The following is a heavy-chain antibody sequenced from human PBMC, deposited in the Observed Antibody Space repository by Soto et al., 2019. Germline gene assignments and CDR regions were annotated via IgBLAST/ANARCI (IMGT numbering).Heavy chain of an antibody. CDR3: ARYIPGVRYYGMDV. J-gene: IGHJ6*02. D-gene: IGHD2-2*01. CDR2: ISGRGVST. CDR1: GFTFRTYA. V-gene: IGHV3-23*01. Sequence: EVQLLESGGGLVQPGGSLRPSSAASGFTFRTYAMSWFRQAPGKGWEWVSAISGRGVSTYYADSVKGRFTISRDNSGNTLFLEMYSLRAEDTAVYYCARYIPGVRYYGMDVWGQGTTVTVSS.